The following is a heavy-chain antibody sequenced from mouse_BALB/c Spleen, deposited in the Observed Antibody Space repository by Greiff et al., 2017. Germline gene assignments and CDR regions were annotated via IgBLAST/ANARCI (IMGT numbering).Heavy chain of an antibody. J-gene: IGHJ2*01. CDR2: IYPGNSDT. CDR1: GYTFTSYW. V-gene: IGHV1-5*01. CDR3: ARSAGYYGSSYFDY. Sequence: VQLQQSGTVLARPGASVKMSCKASGYTFTSYWMHWVKQRPGQGLEWIGAIYPGNSDTSYNQKFKGKAKLTAVTSTSTAYMELSSLTNEDSAVYYCARSAGYYGSSYFDYWGQGTTLTVSS. D-gene: IGHD1-1*01.